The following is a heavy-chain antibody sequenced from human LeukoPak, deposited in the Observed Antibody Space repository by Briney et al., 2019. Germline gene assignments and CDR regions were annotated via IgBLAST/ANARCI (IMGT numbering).Heavy chain of an antibody. V-gene: IGHV3-33*01. D-gene: IGHD3-3*01. CDR3: ARDRSYDFWSGYSTPDY. CDR2: IWYDGSNK. Sequence: GGSLRLSCAASGFTFSSYGMHWVRQAPGKGLEWVAVIWYDGSNKYYADSVKGRFTISRDNSKNTLDLQMNSLRAEDTAAYYCARDRSYDFWSGYSTPDYWGQGTLVTVSS. CDR1: GFTFSSYG. J-gene: IGHJ4*02.